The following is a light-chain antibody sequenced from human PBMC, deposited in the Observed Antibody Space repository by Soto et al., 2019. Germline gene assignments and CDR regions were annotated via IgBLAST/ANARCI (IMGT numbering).Light chain of an antibody. V-gene: IGKV3-20*01. CDR1: QSISVTY. Sequence: IMLTKNPGTLRWVREERATRSCRDLQSISVTYLAWYQQKPGQAPRLLIYTTSIRATGIPDRFSGGGSGTDFTLTICRLEPEDFAVYYCKHFVTSLTWTLGQGTKVDI. CDR2: TTS. J-gene: IGKJ1*01. CDR3: KHFVTSLTWT.